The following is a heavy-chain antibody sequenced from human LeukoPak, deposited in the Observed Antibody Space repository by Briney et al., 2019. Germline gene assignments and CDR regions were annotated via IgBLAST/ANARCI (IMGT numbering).Heavy chain of an antibody. CDR3: ARKNVGVVPAAIRWFDP. V-gene: IGHV4-59*01. CDR1: GGSISSYY. Sequence: SETLSLTXTVSGGSISSYYWSWIRQPPGKGLEWIGYIYYSGSTNYSPSLKSRVTISVDTSKNQFSLKLSSVTAADTAVYYCARKNVGVVPAAIRWFDPWGQGTLVTVSS. J-gene: IGHJ5*02. D-gene: IGHD2-2*01. CDR2: IYYSGST.